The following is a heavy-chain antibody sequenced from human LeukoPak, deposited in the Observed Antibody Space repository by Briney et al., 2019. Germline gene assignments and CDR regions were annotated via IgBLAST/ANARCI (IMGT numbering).Heavy chain of an antibody. V-gene: IGHV3-74*01. D-gene: IGHD6-19*01. CDR1: GFTFSSHW. CDR2: IKYDASST. J-gene: IGHJ4*02. Sequence: GGSLRLSCADSGFTFSSHWMHWVRQAPGKGLVWVSRIKYDASSTSYADSVKGRFTISRDNAKNTLYLQMNSLRAEDTAVYYCARVGGVAVAAHPDYWGQGTLVTVSS. CDR3: ARVGGVAVAAHPDY.